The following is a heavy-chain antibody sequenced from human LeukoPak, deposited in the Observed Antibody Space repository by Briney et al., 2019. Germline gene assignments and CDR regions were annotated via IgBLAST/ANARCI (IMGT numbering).Heavy chain of an antibody. D-gene: IGHD6-19*01. CDR2: INPSGGST. J-gene: IGHJ5*02. CDR1: GYTFTSYY. CDR3: ARGGSIAVTGTRFDP. Sequence: ASVKVSCKASGYTFTSYYMHWVRQAPGQGLEWMGIINPSGGSTSYAQKFQGRVTMTRDTSTSTVYMELSSLRSEDTAVYYCARGGSIAVTGTRFDPWGQGTLVTVSS. V-gene: IGHV1-46*01.